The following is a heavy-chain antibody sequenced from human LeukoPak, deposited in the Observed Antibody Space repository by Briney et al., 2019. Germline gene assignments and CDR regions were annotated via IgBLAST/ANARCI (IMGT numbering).Heavy chain of an antibody. CDR1: GGSFSGHY. CDR3: ARRLFFGVVTLRGSAFDI. J-gene: IGHJ3*02. CDR2: INHSGST. V-gene: IGHV4-34*01. D-gene: IGHD3-3*01. Sequence: SETLSLTCAVYGGSFSGHYWSWIRQPPGKGLEWIGEINHSGSTNYNPSLKSRVTISVDTSKNQFSLKLSSVTAADTAVYYCARRLFFGVVTLRGSAFDIWGQGTMVTVSS.